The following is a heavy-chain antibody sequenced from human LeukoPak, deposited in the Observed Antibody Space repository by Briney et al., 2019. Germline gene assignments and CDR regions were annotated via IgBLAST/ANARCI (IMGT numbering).Heavy chain of an antibody. Sequence: SETLSLTCTVSGGSISSGSYDWYWIRQPAGKGLEWIGHIYTSGSMNYNPSLKSRVTISVDTSKNQFSLKLTSVTAADTAVYYCARDHSSSSEDYWGQGTLVTVSS. V-gene: IGHV4-61*09. CDR3: ARDHSSSSEDY. CDR2: IYTSGSM. J-gene: IGHJ4*02. D-gene: IGHD6-13*01. CDR1: GGSISSGSYD.